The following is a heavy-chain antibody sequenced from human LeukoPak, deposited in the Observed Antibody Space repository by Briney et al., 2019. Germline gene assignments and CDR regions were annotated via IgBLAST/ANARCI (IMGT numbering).Heavy chain of an antibody. V-gene: IGHV3-23*01. Sequence: GGSLRLSCAASGFTFNDFAMTWVRQAPGKGLEWVSTIADAGTYYADSVKGRLIISRDNSKNMLYLQLNSLRADDTAMYYCARNLGPFDVRGNGTMVTVSS. J-gene: IGHJ3*01. CDR1: GFTFNDFA. CDR3: ARNLGPFDV. CDR2: IADAGT. D-gene: IGHD3-16*01.